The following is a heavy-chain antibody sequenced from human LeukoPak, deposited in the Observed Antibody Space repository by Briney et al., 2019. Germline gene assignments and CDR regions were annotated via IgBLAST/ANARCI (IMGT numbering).Heavy chain of an antibody. CDR2: ITTSSDYK. Sequence: PGGFLRLSCAASGFTFSAYTMSWVRQAPGKGLEWVSSITTSSDYKYYADSLRGRLTISRDNAKNSLFLQMNSLRGDDTAVYYCARDTAATPLDYWGQGILVTVSS. CDR1: GFTFSAYT. J-gene: IGHJ4*02. V-gene: IGHV3-21*01. CDR3: ARDTAATPLDY. D-gene: IGHD6-13*01.